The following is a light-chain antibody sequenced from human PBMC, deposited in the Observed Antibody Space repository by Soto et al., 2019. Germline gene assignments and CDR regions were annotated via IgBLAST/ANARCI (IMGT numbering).Light chain of an antibody. CDR2: DVS. CDR3: SSYASTATRV. J-gene: IGLJ3*02. CDR1: SSDVGGYNS. V-gene: IGLV2-14*01. Sequence: QSVLTQPASVSGSPGQSITISCTGTSSDVGGYNSVSWYQQHPGKAPQLMIYDVSYRPSGVSDRFSGSKSGNMASLTVSGLRAEDEADYYCSSYASTATRVFGGGTKVTVL.